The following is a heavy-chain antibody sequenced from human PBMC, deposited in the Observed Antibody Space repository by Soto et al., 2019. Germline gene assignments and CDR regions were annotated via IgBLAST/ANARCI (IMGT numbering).Heavy chain of an antibody. Sequence: QLQLQESGPGLVKPSETLSLTCTVSGGSISSSSYYWGWIRQPPGKGLEWIGSIYYSGSTYYNPSRKSRVTISVDTSKNQFSLKLSSVTAADTAVYYCASGCYGDYGNWFDPWGQGTLVTVSS. D-gene: IGHD4-17*01. CDR1: GGSISSSSYY. CDR3: ASGCYGDYGNWFDP. CDR2: IYYSGST. J-gene: IGHJ5*02. V-gene: IGHV4-39*01.